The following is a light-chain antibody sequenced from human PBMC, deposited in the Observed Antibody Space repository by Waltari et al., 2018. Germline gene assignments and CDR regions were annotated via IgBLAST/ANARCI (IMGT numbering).Light chain of an antibody. CDR3: QQFHSYPRT. J-gene: IGKJ1*01. Sequence: DIVMTQSPDSMAMSLGERATINCKSSQSLLYSSNGQNYLAWFQQKPGQPPKLLIYWASIRESGVPNRFSGRGSETDFTLTISSLQAEDVAIYYCQQFHSYPRTFGQGTKVEIK. CDR2: WAS. V-gene: IGKV4-1*01. CDR1: QSLLYSSNGQNY.